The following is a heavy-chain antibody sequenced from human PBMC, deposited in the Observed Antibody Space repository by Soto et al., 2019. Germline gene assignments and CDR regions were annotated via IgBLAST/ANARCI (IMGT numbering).Heavy chain of an antibody. CDR2: VIPIFGTA. CDR1: GGTFSSYA. J-gene: IGHJ4*02. CDR3: AREMTTVTQKYYFDY. D-gene: IGHD4-17*01. Sequence: QVQLVQSGAEVKKPGSSVKVSCKASGGTFSSYAISWVRQAPGQGLEWMGGVIPIFGTANYAQKFQGRVTITADKSTSTAYMELSSLRSEDTAVYYCAREMTTVTQKYYFDYWGQGTLVTVSS. V-gene: IGHV1-69*06.